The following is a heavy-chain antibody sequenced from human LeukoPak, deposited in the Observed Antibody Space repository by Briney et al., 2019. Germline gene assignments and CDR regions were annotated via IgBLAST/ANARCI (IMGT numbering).Heavy chain of an antibody. Sequence: ASVKVSCKASGYTFTSYAMHWVRQAPGQRLEWMGWINAGNGNTKYSQKFQGRVTITRDTSASTAYMELSSLRSEDTAVYYCASSDVKYCGGDCYLARWGQGTLVTVSP. CDR1: GYTFTSYA. CDR3: ASSDVKYCGGDCYLAR. V-gene: IGHV1-3*01. J-gene: IGHJ4*02. CDR2: INAGNGNT. D-gene: IGHD2-21*02.